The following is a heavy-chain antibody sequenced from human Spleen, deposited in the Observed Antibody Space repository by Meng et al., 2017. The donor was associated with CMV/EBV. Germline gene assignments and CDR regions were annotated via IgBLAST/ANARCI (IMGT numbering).Heavy chain of an antibody. Sequence: QVQVVQSGSEFKKPGASVKVSCKASGYTFTRYAMNWVRQAPGQGLEWMGWIDTDTGNPTYAQGFTGRFVFSLDTSVNTAYLQISSLKAEDTAVYYCAREGDSGTYQYWGQGTLVTVSS. CDR2: IDTDTGNP. J-gene: IGHJ4*02. CDR3: AREGDSGTYQY. CDR1: GYTFTRYA. D-gene: IGHD1-26*01. V-gene: IGHV7-4-1*02.